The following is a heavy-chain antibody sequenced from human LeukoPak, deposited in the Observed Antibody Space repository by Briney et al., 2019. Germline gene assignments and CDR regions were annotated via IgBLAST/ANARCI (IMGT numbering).Heavy chain of an antibody. V-gene: IGHV1-18*01. D-gene: IGHD3-22*01. Sequence: ASVKVSCKASGYTFTSYGISWVRQAPGQGLEWMGWISAYNGNTNYAQKLQGRVTMTTDTSTSTAYMELRSLRSEDTAVYYCATLPDSRIVVVNDYWGQGTLVTVSS. CDR1: GYTFTSYG. CDR2: ISAYNGNT. J-gene: IGHJ4*02. CDR3: ATLPDSRIVVVNDY.